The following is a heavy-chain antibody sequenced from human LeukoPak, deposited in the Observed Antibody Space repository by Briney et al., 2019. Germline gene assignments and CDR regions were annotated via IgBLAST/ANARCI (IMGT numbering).Heavy chain of an antibody. CDR1: GFTFSSYA. D-gene: IGHD3-3*01. V-gene: IGHV3-48*03. CDR2: ISGSGYPI. Sequence: GGSLRLSCAASGFTFSSYAMSWVRQAPGKGLEWVSYISGSGYPIYYADSVKGRFTISRDNAKNSLYLQMNSLRAEDTAIYYCARVRGLEWLLKHLDSWGQGTLVTVSS. CDR3: ARVRGLEWLLKHLDS. J-gene: IGHJ4*02.